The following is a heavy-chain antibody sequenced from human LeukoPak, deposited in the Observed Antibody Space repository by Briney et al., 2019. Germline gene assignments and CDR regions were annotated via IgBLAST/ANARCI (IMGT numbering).Heavy chain of an antibody. J-gene: IGHJ6*03. Sequence: PGGSLRLSCATSGFSVSTKYMSWVRQAPGKGLEWIGFIYDSGSTNYNPSLKSRVTISVDTSKNQFSLKLRSVTAADTAVYYCARTTEAHSWQTRYYSYYMDVWGKGTTVTISS. CDR1: GFSVSTKY. V-gene: IGHV4-59*02. D-gene: IGHD6-13*01. CDR3: ARTTEAHSWQTRYYSYYMDV. CDR2: IYDSGST.